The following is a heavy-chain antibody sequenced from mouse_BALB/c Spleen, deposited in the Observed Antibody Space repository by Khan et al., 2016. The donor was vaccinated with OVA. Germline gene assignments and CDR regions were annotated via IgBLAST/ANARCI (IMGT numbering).Heavy chain of an antibody. J-gene: IGHJ2*01. D-gene: IGHD1-1*01. Sequence: EVELVESGGGLVQPRGSRKLSCAASGFTFSSYGMHWVRQAPEKGLEWVAYISGDSNTIYYADTVKGRFTISRDNPKNTLFLQMTSLMSEDTARYYCATSYFYGYYFDYWGPGTTLTVSS. V-gene: IGHV5-17*02. CDR2: ISGDSNTI. CDR3: ATSYFYGYYFDY. CDR1: GFTFSSYG.